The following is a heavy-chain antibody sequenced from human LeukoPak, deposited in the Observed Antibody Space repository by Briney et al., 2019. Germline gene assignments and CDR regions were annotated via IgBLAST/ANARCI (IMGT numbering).Heavy chain of an antibody. CDR2: IYSDGST. J-gene: IGHJ5*02. CDR1: GFSVSGNY. D-gene: IGHD1-26*01. CDR3: ARALAGEGWFDP. V-gene: IGHV3-66*01. Sequence: GGSLRLSCTVSGFSVSGNYMSWVRQAPGLVLDWVSVIYSDGSTYYADSVKGRVTISRDNSKNTLYLQMSSLRAEDTAVYYCARALAGEGWFDPWGQGTLVTVSS.